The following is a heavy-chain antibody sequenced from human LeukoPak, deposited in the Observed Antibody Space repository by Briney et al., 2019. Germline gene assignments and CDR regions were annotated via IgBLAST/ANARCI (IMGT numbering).Heavy chain of an antibody. D-gene: IGHD3-22*01. J-gene: IGHJ6*02. Sequence: SETLSPTCTVSGGSISSYYWSWIRQPPGKGLEWIGYIYYSGSTNYNPSLKSRVTISVDTSKNQFSLKLSSVTAADTAVYYCARAPSTYYYDSSGTLGTYYYYGMDVWGQGTTVTVSS. CDR1: GGSISSYY. CDR2: IYYSGST. V-gene: IGHV4-59*01. CDR3: ARAPSTYYYDSSGTLGTYYYYGMDV.